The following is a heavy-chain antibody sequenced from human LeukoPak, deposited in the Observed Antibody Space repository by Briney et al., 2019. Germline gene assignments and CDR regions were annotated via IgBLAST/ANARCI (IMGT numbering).Heavy chain of an antibody. V-gene: IGHV3-7*01. CDR3: ARSGRGVDSFYFYMDV. J-gene: IGHJ6*03. CDR2: IKHDGSEKQDGSEK. Sequence: GGSLRLSCAASGFTLRSYAMSWVRQAPGKGLEWVANIKHDGSEKQDGSEKNYVDSVKGRFTISRDNAKNSLYLQMNSLRAEDTAVYYCARSGRGVDSFYFYMDVWGKGTTVTVSS. CDR1: GFTLRSYA. D-gene: IGHD3-10*01.